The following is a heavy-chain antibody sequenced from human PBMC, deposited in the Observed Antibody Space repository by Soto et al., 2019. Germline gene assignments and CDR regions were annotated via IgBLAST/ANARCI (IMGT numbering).Heavy chain of an antibody. D-gene: IGHD2-2*01. J-gene: IGHJ3*01. CDR1: GFSLSADGVG. CDR3: AHAYGGTSWPSDVFDV. CDR2: IYWDDDQ. V-gene: IGHV2-5*02. Sequence: QITLKESGPPLVKPTQTLTLTCTFSGFSLSADGVGVGWIRQPPGKALEWLALIYWDDDQRYSPSLKTRLTITKDTSKNQVVLTMTNMDPVDTATYYCAHAYGGTSWPSDVFDVWGQGTVVTVSS.